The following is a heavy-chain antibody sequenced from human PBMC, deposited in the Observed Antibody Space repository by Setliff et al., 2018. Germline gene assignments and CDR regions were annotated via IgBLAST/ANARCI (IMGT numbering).Heavy chain of an antibody. V-gene: IGHV4-34*01. CDR2: INHSGST. J-gene: IGHJ4*02. Sequence: GSLRLSCAASGFTFSSYSINWVRQPPGKGLEWIGEINHSGSTNYNPSLKSRVTKSVDTSKNQFSLKLSSVTAADTAVYYCASEDYWGQGTLVTVSS. CDR3: ASEDY. CDR1: GFTFSSYS.